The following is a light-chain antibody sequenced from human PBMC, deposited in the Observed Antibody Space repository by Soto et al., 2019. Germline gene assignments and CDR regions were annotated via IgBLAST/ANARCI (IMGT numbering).Light chain of an antibody. CDR3: QKYRSSPPLT. CDR2: GAS. J-gene: IGKJ4*01. Sequence: EIVFTQSPGTLSLSPGERATIYPRPRQSVTSYLAWYQQKPGQAPRLLIYGASSRATGIPDRFSGSGSGTDFTLTISRLEPEDFAVYYCQKYRSSPPLTFGGGTKVDIK. CDR1: QSVTSY. V-gene: IGKV3-20*01.